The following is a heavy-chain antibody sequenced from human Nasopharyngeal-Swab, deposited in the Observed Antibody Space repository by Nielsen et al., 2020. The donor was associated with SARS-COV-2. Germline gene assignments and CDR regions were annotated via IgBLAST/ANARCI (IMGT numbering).Heavy chain of an antibody. V-gene: IGHV3-7*01. J-gene: IGHJ4*02. CDR3: AQEGWGPAR. CDR2: VKEDGSAT. Sequence: GESLTISCAASGFTFRSYWMTWVRQAPGKGLEWLANVKEDGSATNYVDSVRGRFTISRDNAKNSLYLQMNSLRDDDTAIYYCAQEGWGPARWGQGTLVVVSS. D-gene: IGHD3-16*01. CDR1: GFTFRSYW.